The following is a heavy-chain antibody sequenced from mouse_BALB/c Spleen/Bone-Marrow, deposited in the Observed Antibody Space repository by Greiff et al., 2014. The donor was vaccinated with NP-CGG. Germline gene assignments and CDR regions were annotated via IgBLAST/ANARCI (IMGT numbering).Heavy chain of an antibody. CDR3: ATYDGYCFDY. CDR2: ISYSGNT. CDR1: GDSITSGY. Sequence: EVQLQQSGPSLVKPSQTLSLTCSVSGDSITSGYWNWIRKFPGNKLEYMGYISYSGNTSYNPSLKSRNSITRDTSKNQYYLQLNSVTTEDTATYYCATYDGYCFDYWGQGTTLTVSS. J-gene: IGHJ2*01. D-gene: IGHD2-3*01. V-gene: IGHV3-8*02.